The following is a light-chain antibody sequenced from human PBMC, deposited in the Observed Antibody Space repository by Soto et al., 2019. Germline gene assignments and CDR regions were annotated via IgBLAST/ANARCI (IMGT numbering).Light chain of an antibody. J-gene: IGLJ3*02. CDR1: SSDVGTYNF. Sequence: QSALTQPASASGSPGQSITISCTGTSSDVGTYNFVSWYQQHPGKAPKVVIDEVSDRPSGVSNRFSGSKSGNTASLTISGLQAEDEADYYCSSYTSSSTLVFGGGTKLTVL. CDR3: SSYTSSSTLV. V-gene: IGLV2-14*01. CDR2: EVS.